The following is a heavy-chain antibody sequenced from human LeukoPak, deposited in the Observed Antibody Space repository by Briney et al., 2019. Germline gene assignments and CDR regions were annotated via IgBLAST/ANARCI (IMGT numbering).Heavy chain of an antibody. V-gene: IGHV4-61*02. CDR3: ARNGYGSGSSW. CDR2: IHNSGGT. J-gene: IGHJ4*02. CDR1: GASISSGSSY. Sequence: SETLSLTCTVSGASISSGSSYWSWIRQPAGEGLEWIGRIHNSGGTIYNPSLNSRVTISVDTSKNQVSLKLTSVTAADTAVYYCARNGYGSGSSWWGQGTLVTVSS. D-gene: IGHD3-10*01.